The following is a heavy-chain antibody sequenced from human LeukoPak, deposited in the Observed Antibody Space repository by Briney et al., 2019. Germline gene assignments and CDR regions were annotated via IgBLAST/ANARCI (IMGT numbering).Heavy chain of an antibody. Sequence: GGSLRLSCAPSASTFSSYAMSWVRPAPRKWLEWVSAIRGSGGSTYYADSVKGRFTISRDNSKNTLYLQMSSLRAEDTAVYFCAKAAGAYYYYYMDVWGKGTTVTVSS. CDR3: AKAAGAYYYYYMDV. J-gene: IGHJ6*03. CDR1: ASTFSSYA. CDR2: IRGSGGST. V-gene: IGHV3-23*01.